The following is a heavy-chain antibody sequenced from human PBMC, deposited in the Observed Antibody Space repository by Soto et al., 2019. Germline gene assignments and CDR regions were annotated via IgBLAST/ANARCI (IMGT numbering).Heavy chain of an antibody. J-gene: IGHJ6*03. Sequence: GGSLRLSCAASGFTFSDYYMSWIRQAPGKGLEWVSYISSSGSTIYYADSVKGRFTISRDNAKNSLYLQMNSLRAEDTAVYYCARVAYDLWSGPGAYYYYMDVWGKGTTVTVSS. V-gene: IGHV3-11*01. CDR3: ARVAYDLWSGPGAYYYYMDV. CDR1: GFTFSDYY. D-gene: IGHD3-3*01. CDR2: ISSSGSTI.